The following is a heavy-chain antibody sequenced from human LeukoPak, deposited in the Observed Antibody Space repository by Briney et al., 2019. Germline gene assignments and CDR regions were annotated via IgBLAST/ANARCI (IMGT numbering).Heavy chain of an antibody. D-gene: IGHD1-26*01. J-gene: IGHJ4*02. V-gene: IGHV3-33*01. CDR1: GFTFSSYG. CDR2: IWYDGSNK. CDR3: ARAPTSYYYFDY. Sequence: PGRSLRLSCAASGFTFSSYGMHWVRQAPGKGLEWVAVIWYDGSNKYYADSVKGRFTISRDNSKSTLYLQMNSLRAEDTAVYYCARAPTSYYYFDYWGQGTLVTVSS.